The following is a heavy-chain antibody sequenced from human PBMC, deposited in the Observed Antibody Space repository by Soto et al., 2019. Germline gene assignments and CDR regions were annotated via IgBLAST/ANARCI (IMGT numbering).Heavy chain of an antibody. Sequence: GSLRLSCAASGFTFSSYGMHWVRQAPGKGLEWVAVISYDGSNKYYADSVKGRFTISRDNSKNTLYLQMNSLRAEDTAVYYCAKVAYDSSGYRDAFDIWGQGTMVTVSS. CDR1: GFTFSSYG. J-gene: IGHJ3*02. D-gene: IGHD3-22*01. CDR2: ISYDGSNK. CDR3: AKVAYDSSGYRDAFDI. V-gene: IGHV3-30*18.